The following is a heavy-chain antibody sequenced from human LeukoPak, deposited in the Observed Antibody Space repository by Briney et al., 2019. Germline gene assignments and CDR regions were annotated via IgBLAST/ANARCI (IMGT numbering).Heavy chain of an antibody. D-gene: IGHD5-18*01. V-gene: IGHV3-15*01. CDR2: IKTKTDGGTI. CDR1: GFTFRNAS. CDR3: AHRDTTMVRVDY. Sequence: GGSLRLSCAASGFTFRNASMSWVRQAPGKGLERVGRIKTKTDGGTIDYAAPVKGRFTISRDDSKNTLYLQMTSLKTEDTAVYFCAHRDTTMVRVDYWGQGTLVTVSS. J-gene: IGHJ4*02.